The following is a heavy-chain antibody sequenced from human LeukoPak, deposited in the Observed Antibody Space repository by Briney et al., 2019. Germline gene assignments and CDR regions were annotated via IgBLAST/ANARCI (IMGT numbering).Heavy chain of an antibody. Sequence: GGSLRLSCAASGFTFDDYAMHWARQAPGKGLEWVSGISWNSGSIAYADSVQGRFTISRDNAKNSLFLRMNSLRAEDMALYYCAKGSSSGWPYYFAYWGQGTLVTVSS. D-gene: IGHD6-19*01. CDR3: AKGSSSGWPYYFAY. CDR1: GFTFDDYA. CDR2: ISWNSGSI. J-gene: IGHJ4*02. V-gene: IGHV3-9*03.